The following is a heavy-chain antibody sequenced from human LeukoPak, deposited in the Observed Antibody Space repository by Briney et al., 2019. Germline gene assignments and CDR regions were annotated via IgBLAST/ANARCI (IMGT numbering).Heavy chain of an antibody. CDR2: IIPIFGTA. Sequence: GASVKVSCKASGGTFSSYAISWVRQAPGQGLEWMGGIIPIFGTANYAQKFQGRVTITADESTSTAYMELSSLRSEDTAVYYCVRAPPLAYCGGDCYSDAFDIWGQGTMVTVSS. CDR3: VRAPPLAYCGGDCYSDAFDI. CDR1: GGTFSSYA. J-gene: IGHJ3*02. D-gene: IGHD2-21*02. V-gene: IGHV1-69*13.